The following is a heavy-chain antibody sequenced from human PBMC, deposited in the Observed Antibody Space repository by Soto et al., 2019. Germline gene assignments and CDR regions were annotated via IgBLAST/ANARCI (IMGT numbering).Heavy chain of an antibody. J-gene: IGHJ4*02. CDR3: ARGTHTFGPGILYF. Sequence: SETLSLTCTVSGDSVSSYYWSGVRQTPGKALEWIGYIYHSSSTTTRYNPSLETRVTISVDTSKSQSSLRLTSVTAADTAVYYWARGTHTFGPGILYFCGPGSSVTVSS. CDR1: GDSVSSYY. CDR2: IYHSSST. V-gene: IGHV4-59*02. D-gene: IGHD3-3*01.